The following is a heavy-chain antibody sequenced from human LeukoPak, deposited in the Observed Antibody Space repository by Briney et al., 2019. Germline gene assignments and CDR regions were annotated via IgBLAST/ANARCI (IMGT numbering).Heavy chain of an antibody. CDR2: ISGSGGST. CDR1: GFTFSSYA. CDR3: ANRKSSPGWFYDL. Sequence: GGSLRLSCAASGFTFSSYAMSWVRQAPWKGLEWVSAISGSGGSTYYADSVKGRFTISRDSSKNTVYLQMDSLRAEDTAVYYCANRKSSPGWFYDLWGRGTLVTVSS. J-gene: IGHJ2*01. D-gene: IGHD2-8*02. V-gene: IGHV3-23*01.